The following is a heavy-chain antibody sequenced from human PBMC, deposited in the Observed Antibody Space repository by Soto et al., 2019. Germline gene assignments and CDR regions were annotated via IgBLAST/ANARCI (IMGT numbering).Heavy chain of an antibody. V-gene: IGHV3-66*01. J-gene: IGHJ6*02. CDR1: GFTVSTHY. D-gene: IGHD1-26*01. CDR3: ATTGMGVTLYYYYHGMDV. Sequence: EVQLVESGGGLVQPGGSLRLSCAASGFTVSTHYMTWVRQAPGKGLEWVSVMFYGGSTYYADSVKGRFTISRDDSKNTLYLQMNSLRAEDTAVYYCATTGMGVTLYYYYHGMDVWCQGTTVTVSS. CDR2: MFYGGST.